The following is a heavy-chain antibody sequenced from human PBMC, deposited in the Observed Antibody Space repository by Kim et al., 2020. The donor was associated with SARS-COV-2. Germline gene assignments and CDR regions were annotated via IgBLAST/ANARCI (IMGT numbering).Heavy chain of an antibody. CDR2: IYWDDDE. V-gene: IGHV2-5*02. Sequence: SGPTLVNPTQTLTLTCTFSGFSLSTSGVGVGWIRQPPGKALEWLALIYWDDDERYSPCLESKLTITKDTSKNQVVLTMTNMDPMDTGTYYCAHSIRGLGGSGDRAYYFDYWGQGTLVTVSS. CDR1: GFSLSTSGVG. J-gene: IGHJ4*02. CDR3: AHSIRGLGGSGDRAYYFDY. D-gene: IGHD3-10*01.